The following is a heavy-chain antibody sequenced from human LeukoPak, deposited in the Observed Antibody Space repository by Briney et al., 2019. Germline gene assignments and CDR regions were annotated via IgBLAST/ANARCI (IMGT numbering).Heavy chain of an antibody. Sequence: GESLKISCAASGFTFSTYGMHWVRQAPGKGLQWVAVIWYDGSNKQYADSVKGRFTISRDNSKNTLYLQMNSLRAEDTAVYYCARSRYCSSTSCYGFLDYWGQGTLVTVSS. V-gene: IGHV3-33*01. D-gene: IGHD2-2*01. CDR3: ARSRYCSSTSCYGFLDY. CDR2: IWYDGSNK. J-gene: IGHJ4*02. CDR1: GFTFSTYG.